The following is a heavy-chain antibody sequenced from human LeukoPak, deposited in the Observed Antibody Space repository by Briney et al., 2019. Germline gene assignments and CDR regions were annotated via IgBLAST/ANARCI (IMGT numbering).Heavy chain of an antibody. Sequence: ASVKVSCKASGYTFTSYGISWVRQAPGQGLEWMGWISAYNGNTNYAQKFQGRVTMTRNTSISTAYMELSSLRSEDTAVYYCARRYYGSGSRNYYYYMDVWGKGTTVTISS. J-gene: IGHJ6*03. V-gene: IGHV1-18*01. CDR1: GYTFTSYG. CDR3: ARRYYGSGSRNYYYYMDV. D-gene: IGHD3-10*01. CDR2: ISAYNGNT.